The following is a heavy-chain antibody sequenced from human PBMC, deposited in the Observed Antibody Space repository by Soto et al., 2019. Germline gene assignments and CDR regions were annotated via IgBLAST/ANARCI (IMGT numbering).Heavy chain of an antibody. D-gene: IGHD3-22*01. J-gene: IGHJ4*02. CDR3: ARAAYYYDSSGYYHYFDY. Sequence: GGSLRLSCAASGFTFSSYGMHWVRQAPGKGLEWVAVIWYDGSNKYYADSVKGRFTISRDNSKNTLYLQMNSLRAEDTAVYYCARAAYYYDSSGYYHYFDYWGQGTLVTVSS. V-gene: IGHV3-33*01. CDR1: GFTFSSYG. CDR2: IWYDGSNK.